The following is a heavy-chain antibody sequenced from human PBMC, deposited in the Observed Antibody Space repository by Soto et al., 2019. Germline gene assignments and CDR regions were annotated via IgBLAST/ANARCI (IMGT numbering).Heavy chain of an antibody. D-gene: IGHD3-3*01. CDR1: GFTFSNAW. CDR2: IKSKTDGGTT. CDR3: TTWEYYDFWSGYRPGHI. J-gene: IGHJ3*02. V-gene: IGHV3-15*01. Sequence: VQLVESGGGLVKPGGSLRLSCAASGFTFSNAWMSWVRQAPGKGLEWVGRIKSKTDGGTTDYAAPVKGRFTISRDDSKNTLYLQMNSLKTEDTAVYYCTTWEYYDFWSGYRPGHIWGQGTMVTVSS.